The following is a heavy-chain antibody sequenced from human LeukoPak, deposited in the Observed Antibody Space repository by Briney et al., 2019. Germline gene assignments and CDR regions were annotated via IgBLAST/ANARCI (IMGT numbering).Heavy chain of an antibody. CDR1: EFSFSSSG. D-gene: IGHD5-18*01. V-gene: IGHV3-30*02. Sequence: GGSLRLSCAASEFSFSSSGMHWVRQAPGKGLEWVIFIRNDGSKKYYADSVKGRFTISRDNSKNTLYLQMNSLRAEDTAVYYCAKGDRYGYVRWGQGTLVTVSS. CDR2: IRNDGSKK. CDR3: AKGDRYGYVR. J-gene: IGHJ4*02.